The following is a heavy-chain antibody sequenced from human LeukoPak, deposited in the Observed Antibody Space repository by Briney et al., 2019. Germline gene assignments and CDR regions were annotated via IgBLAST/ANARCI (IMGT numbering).Heavy chain of an antibody. J-gene: IGHJ4*02. CDR2: ISYDGSNK. CDR1: GFTFSSYA. Sequence: GRSLRLSCAASGFTFSSYAMHWVRQAPGKGLEWVAVISYDGSNKYYADSVKGRFTISRDNSKNTLYLQMNSLRAEDTAVYYCAREASGGQYYFDYWGQGTLVTVSS. D-gene: IGHD6-19*01. CDR3: AREASGGQYYFDY. V-gene: IGHV3-30-3*01.